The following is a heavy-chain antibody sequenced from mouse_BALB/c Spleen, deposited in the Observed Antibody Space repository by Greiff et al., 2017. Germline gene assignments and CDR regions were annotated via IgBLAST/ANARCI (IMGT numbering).Heavy chain of an antibody. J-gene: IGHJ4*01. Sequence: EVQLKESGPGLVKPSQSLSLTCTVTGYSITSDYAWNWIRQFPGNKLEWMGYISYSGSTSYNPSLKSRISITRDTSKNQFFLQLNSVTTEDTATYYCARRNGNYSYAMDYWGQGTSVTVSS. D-gene: IGHD2-1*01. V-gene: IGHV3-2*02. CDR2: ISYSGST. CDR3: ARRNGNYSYAMDY. CDR1: GYSITSDYA.